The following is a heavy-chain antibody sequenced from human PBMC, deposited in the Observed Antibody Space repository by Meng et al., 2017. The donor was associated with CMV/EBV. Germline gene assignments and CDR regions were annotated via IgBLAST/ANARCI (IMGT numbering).Heavy chain of an antibody. CDR3: AKDDEVGAFDS. D-gene: IGHD1-26*01. J-gene: IGHJ4*02. CDR2: FTWNSGSI. Sequence: SLKISCAASGFTFDDYAMHWVRRAPGKGLEWVSGFTWNSGSIAYADSLKGRFTISRDIAKNSLYLQMNSLRAEDMALYYCAKDDEVGAFDSWGQGTLVTVSS. V-gene: IGHV3-9*03. CDR1: GFTFDDYA.